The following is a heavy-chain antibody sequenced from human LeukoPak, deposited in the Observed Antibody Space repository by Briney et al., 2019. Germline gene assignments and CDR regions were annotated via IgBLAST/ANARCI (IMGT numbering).Heavy chain of an antibody. D-gene: IGHD3-22*01. Sequence: GRSLRLSCAASGFTFDDYAMHWVRQAPGKGLEWVSGISWNSGSIGYADSVKGRFTISRDNAKNSLYLQMNSLRAEDTALYYCAKDIDYYDSSGYRGVFDYWGQGTLVTVSP. CDR1: GFTFDDYA. J-gene: IGHJ4*02. CDR2: ISWNSGSI. CDR3: AKDIDYYDSSGYRGVFDY. V-gene: IGHV3-9*01.